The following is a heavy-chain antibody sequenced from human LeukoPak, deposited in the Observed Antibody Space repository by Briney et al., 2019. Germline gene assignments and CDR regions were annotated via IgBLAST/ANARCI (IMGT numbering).Heavy chain of an antibody. CDR1: GYTFTGYY. D-gene: IGHD6-19*01. V-gene: IGHV1-2*02. CDR2: TNPNSGGT. Sequence: ASVKVSCKASGYTFTGYYMHWVRQAPGQGLEWMGWTNPNSGGTNYAQKFQGRVTMTRDTSISTAYMELSRLRSDDTAVYYCARDNRYSSGLYYFDYWGQGTLVTVSS. CDR3: ARDNRYSSGLYYFDY. J-gene: IGHJ4*02.